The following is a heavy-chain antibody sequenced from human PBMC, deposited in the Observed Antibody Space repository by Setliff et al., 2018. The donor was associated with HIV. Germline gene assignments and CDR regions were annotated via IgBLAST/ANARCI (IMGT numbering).Heavy chain of an antibody. CDR1: GYTFSRYY. CDR2: INPNGGSR. V-gene: IGHV1-46*01. Sequence: ASVKVSCKASGYTFSRYYMHWVRQAPGQGLEWMGRINPNGGSRSYAQKFQGRVTMTRDTSTNTVYMELSSLRSEDTAMYYCARDRGYSGHDYRNAFDIWGQGTMVTVSS. J-gene: IGHJ3*02. D-gene: IGHD5-12*01. CDR3: ARDRGYSGHDYRNAFDI.